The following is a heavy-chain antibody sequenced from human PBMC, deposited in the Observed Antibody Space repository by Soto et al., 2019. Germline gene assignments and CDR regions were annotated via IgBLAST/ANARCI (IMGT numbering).Heavy chain of an antibody. D-gene: IGHD6-13*01. V-gene: IGHV3-23*01. CDR1: GFTFSSYA. CDR2: ISGSGGST. CDR3: AKVIAAAGTGYWFDP. Sequence: EVQLLESGGGLVQPGGSLRLSCAASGFTFSSYAMSWVRQAPGKGLEWVSAISGSGGSTSYADTVKGRFTISRDNSKNTLYLQMNSLRAEDTAGYYCAKVIAAAGTGYWFDPWGQGTLVTVSS. J-gene: IGHJ5*02.